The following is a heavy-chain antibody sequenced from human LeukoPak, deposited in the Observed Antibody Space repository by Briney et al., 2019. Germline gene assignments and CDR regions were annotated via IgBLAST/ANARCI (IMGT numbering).Heavy chain of an antibody. D-gene: IGHD3-22*01. J-gene: IGHJ3*02. CDR2: ISYTGST. CDR3: ARDFYYDSGGSRVDTFDI. CDR1: GGSIISGDYY. V-gene: IGHV4-31*03. Sequence: PSQTLSLTCTVSGGSIISGDYYWSWIRQHPGKGLEWIGYISYTGSTYYNPSLRSRVTISVDSPKNHFSLKLSSVTAADTAVYYCARDFYYDSGGSRVDTFDIWGQGAMVTVSS.